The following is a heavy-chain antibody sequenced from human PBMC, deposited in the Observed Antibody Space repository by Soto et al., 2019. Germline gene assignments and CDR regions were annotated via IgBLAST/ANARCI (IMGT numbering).Heavy chain of an antibody. CDR3: ATGGIYYEA. D-gene: IGHD1-26*01. CDR2: ISTSGSPA. CDR1: GFAFRHNY. V-gene: IGHV3-11*01. J-gene: IGHJ5*02. Sequence: QVHLVEYGGGLVKPGESLRLSCTVSGFAFRHNYLTWIRQATGKWLEWLSYISTSGSPAYYADSVKGRFTISTDNAKKSLNLKMDSLRAEDTGVYYCATGGIYYEAWGQGTLVTVSS.